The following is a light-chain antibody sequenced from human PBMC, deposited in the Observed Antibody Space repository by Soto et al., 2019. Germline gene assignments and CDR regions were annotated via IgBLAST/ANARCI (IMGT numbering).Light chain of an antibody. CDR1: QGIRSA. J-gene: IGKJ1*01. CDR3: LLDYAYFCS. CDR2: AAS. V-gene: IGKV1-6*01. Sequence: AIQVTQAPSSLSPSVGDRVTITCRTSQGIRSALGWYQQKPGKVPKLLIYAASTLQSGVPSRFSGSESGRDFALPSSSRQPEDFATYYCLLDYAYFCSFGQGTKLEIK.